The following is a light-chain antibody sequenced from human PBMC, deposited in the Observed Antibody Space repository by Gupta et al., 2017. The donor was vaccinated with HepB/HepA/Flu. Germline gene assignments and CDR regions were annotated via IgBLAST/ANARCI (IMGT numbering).Light chain of an antibody. Sequence: SVLPQPPAASGPPGPRVTISCSGSSSDIGDNYVYWYQQHPGTAPKLLIYKNNQRPSGVPDRFSGSKSGTSASLAISGLRAEDETDYYCAACDGSLSGPVFGGGTKLTVL. CDR2: KNN. CDR1: SSDIGDNY. J-gene: IGLJ3*02. CDR3: AACDGSLSGPV. V-gene: IGLV1-47*01.